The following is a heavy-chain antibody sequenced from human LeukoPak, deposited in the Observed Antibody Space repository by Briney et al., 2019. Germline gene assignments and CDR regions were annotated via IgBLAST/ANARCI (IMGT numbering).Heavy chain of an antibody. CDR3: ASRSHYDFWSGTKDWFDP. Sequence: ASVKVSCKVSGYTLTELSMHWVRQAPGKGLEWMGGFDPEDGETIYAQKFQGRVTMTEDTSTDTAYMELSSLRSEDTAVYYCASRSHYDFWSGTKDWFDPWGQGTLVTVSS. CDR1: GYTLTELS. CDR2: FDPEDGET. V-gene: IGHV1-24*01. J-gene: IGHJ5*02. D-gene: IGHD3-3*01.